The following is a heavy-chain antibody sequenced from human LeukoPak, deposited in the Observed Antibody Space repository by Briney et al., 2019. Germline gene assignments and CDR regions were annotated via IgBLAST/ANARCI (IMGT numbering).Heavy chain of an antibody. CDR2: IYTSGST. D-gene: IGHD3-22*01. CDR1: GGSISSYY. J-gene: IGHJ4*02. CDR3: ARDRRYYYDSSGYLDY. Sequence: SETLSLTCTVSGGSISSYYWSWIRQPAGKGLEWIGRIYTSGSTNYNPSLKSRVTMSVDTSKNQFSLKLSSVTAADTAVYYCARDRRYYYDSSGYLDYWGQGTLVTVSS. V-gene: IGHV4-4*07.